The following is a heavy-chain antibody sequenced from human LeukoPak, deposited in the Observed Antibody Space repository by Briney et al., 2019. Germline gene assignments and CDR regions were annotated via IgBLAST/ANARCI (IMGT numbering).Heavy chain of an antibody. V-gene: IGHV1-2*02. CDR3: ARVDDAYYDILHFDY. J-gene: IGHJ4*02. CDR2: INPNSGAT. D-gene: IGHD3-9*01. CDR1: AYTFTDYY. Sequence: ASVKVSCKASAYTFTDYYLRWVRQAPGQGLEWMGWINPNSGATNYAQKFQGRVTMTRDTSISTAYMELSRLRSDDTAVYYCARVDDAYYDILHFDYWGQGTLVTVSS.